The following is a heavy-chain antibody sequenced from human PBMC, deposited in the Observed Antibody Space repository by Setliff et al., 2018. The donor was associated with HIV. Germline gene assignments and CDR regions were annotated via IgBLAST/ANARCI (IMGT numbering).Heavy chain of an antibody. CDR3: ARRRSSGWYNYFDY. Sequence: PSETLSLTCAVYTESLTRYDWAWIRQSPEKGLEWIGEIDDSGSTAYNPSLKSRVTISVDTSKNQFSLKLSSVTAADTAVYYCARRRSSGWYNYFDYWGQGTLVTVSS. V-gene: IGHV4-34*01. CDR1: TESLTRYD. D-gene: IGHD6-19*01. CDR2: IDDSGST. J-gene: IGHJ4*02.